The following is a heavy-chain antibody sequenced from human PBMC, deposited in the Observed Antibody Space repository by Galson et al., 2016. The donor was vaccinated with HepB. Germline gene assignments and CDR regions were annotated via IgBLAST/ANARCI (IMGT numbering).Heavy chain of an antibody. Sequence: SVKVSCKASGGTFSTYTISWVRQAPGHGLEWMGRIIPIFGTTNYAQNFQGRFTITADKSTSTAYMELSSLRSEDTAMYYCARVLREWLGDRPFDYWGQGTLGTVSS. J-gene: IGHJ4*02. CDR3: ARVLREWLGDRPFDY. CDR1: GGTFSTYT. V-gene: IGHV1-69*08. CDR2: IIPIFGTT. D-gene: IGHD6-19*01.